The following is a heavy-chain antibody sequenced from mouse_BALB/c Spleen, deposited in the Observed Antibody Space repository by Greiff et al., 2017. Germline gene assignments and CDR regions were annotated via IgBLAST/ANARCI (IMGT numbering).Heavy chain of an antibody. Sequence: VQLQQSGPGLVKPSQSLSLTCTVTGYSITSDYAWNWIRQFPGNKLEWMGYISYSGSTSYNPSLKSRISITRDTSKNQFFLQLNSVTTEDTATYYCARDYDRGAMDYWGQGTSVTVSS. D-gene: IGHD2-4*01. CDR1: GYSITSDYA. V-gene: IGHV3-2*02. CDR3: ARDYDRGAMDY. CDR2: ISYSGST. J-gene: IGHJ4*01.